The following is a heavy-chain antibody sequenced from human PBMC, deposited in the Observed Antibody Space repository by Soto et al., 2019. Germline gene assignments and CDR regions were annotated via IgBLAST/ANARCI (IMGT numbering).Heavy chain of an antibody. V-gene: IGHV4-31*03. Sequence: PSETLSLTCTVSGGSISSGGYYWSWIRQHPGKGLEWIGYIYYSGSTYYNPSLKSRVTISVDTSKNQSSLKLSSVTAADTAVYYCARGMKNYDILTGHSTGFDYWGQGTLVTVSS. CDR1: GGSISSGGYY. CDR2: IYYSGST. D-gene: IGHD3-9*01. CDR3: ARGMKNYDILTGHSTGFDY. J-gene: IGHJ4*02.